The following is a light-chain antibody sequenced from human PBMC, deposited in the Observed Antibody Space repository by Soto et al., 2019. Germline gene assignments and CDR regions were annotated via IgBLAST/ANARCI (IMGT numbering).Light chain of an antibody. Sequence: EILFTQSPGTLSLSPGERGTLTCRASQSVSSSYLAWYQQKPGQAPRILIYGASSRDTGIPDRFSGSGSGTDFTLTISRLEPADFALYYCQQYGSSRWTFGQGTKVDIK. CDR1: QSVSSSY. CDR2: GAS. J-gene: IGKJ1*01. V-gene: IGKV3-20*01. CDR3: QQYGSSRWT.